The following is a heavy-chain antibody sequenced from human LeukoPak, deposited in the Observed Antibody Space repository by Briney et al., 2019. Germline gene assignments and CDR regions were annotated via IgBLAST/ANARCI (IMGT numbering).Heavy chain of an antibody. V-gene: IGHV4-34*01. CDR2: INHSGSA. CDR1: GGSFSAYY. CDR3: ARGIRYYYDSSNYVPYYFDY. Sequence: SETLSLTCAAYGGSFSAYYWTWIRQPPGKGLEWIGEINHSGSAKYNPSLKSRLTISVDTSKNQFSLKLTSVTAADTAVYYCARGIRYYYDSSNYVPYYFDYWGQGTLVTVSS. D-gene: IGHD3-22*01. J-gene: IGHJ4*02.